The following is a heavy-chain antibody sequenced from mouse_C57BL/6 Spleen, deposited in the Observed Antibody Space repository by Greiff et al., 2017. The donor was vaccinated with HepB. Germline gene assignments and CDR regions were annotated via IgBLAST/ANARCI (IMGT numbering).Heavy chain of an antibody. D-gene: IGHD1-1*01. CDR3: ARRDCYGSSHWYFDV. Sequence: QVQLQQPGAELVMPGASVKLSCKASGYTFTSYCMHWVKQRPGQGLEWIGEIDPSDSYNNYNQKFKGKSTLTVDKSSSSAYMQLSSLTSEDPAVYDSARRDCYGSSHWYFDVWGTGTTVTVSS. J-gene: IGHJ1*03. V-gene: IGHV1-69*01. CDR2: IDPSDSYN. CDR1: GYTFTSYC.